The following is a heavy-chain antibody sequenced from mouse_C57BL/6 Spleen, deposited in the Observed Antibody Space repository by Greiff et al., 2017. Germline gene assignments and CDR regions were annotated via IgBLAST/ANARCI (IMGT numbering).Heavy chain of an antibody. CDR1: GYTFTSYT. CDR2: INPSSGYS. CDR3: ARSAYGYDVDYVDY. D-gene: IGHD2-2*01. J-gene: IGHJ2*01. Sequence: VQLQQSGAELARPGASVKMSCKASGYTFTSYTMHWVKQRPGQGLEWIGYINPSSGYSTSNQKFNDKATLTADKSSSTAYMQLSSLTAEDSAVYYCARSAYGYDVDYVDYWGQGTTLTVSS. V-gene: IGHV1-4*01.